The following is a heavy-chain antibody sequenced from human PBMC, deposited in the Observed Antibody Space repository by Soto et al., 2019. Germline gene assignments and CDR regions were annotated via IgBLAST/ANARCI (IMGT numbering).Heavy chain of an antibody. Sequence: VASVKVSCKASGYSFTEYHIHWVRQAPGPGLQWLGRINPKSGGTSTAQKFQGWVTMTTDTSISTASIELTSLTSDDTAIYYCARGDCTDCSNVVCSFFYNHDMDVWGQGTTVTVSS. J-gene: IGHJ6*02. CDR1: GYSFTEYH. CDR2: INPKSGGT. CDR3: ARGDCTDCSNVVCSFFYNHDMDV. D-gene: IGHD2-8*01. V-gene: IGHV1-2*04.